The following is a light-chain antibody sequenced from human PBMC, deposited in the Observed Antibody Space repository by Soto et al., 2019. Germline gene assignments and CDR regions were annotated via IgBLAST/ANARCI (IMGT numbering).Light chain of an antibody. Sequence: EIELTQSPGTLSLSPGERATLSCRASQSINSRYLAWYQQQPGQAPRLLISGASSRATGIPGRFSGSGAVTDFTLTISRREPEDFPVYYYQHFASSPGFTFGPGTRVDIK. V-gene: IGKV3-20*01. CDR2: GAS. J-gene: IGKJ3*01. CDR1: QSINSRY. CDR3: QHFASSPGFT.